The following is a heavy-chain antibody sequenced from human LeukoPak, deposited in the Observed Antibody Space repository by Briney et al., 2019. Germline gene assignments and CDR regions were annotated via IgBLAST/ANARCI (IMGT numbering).Heavy chain of an antibody. CDR1: GGSISSSNW. J-gene: IGHJ4*02. Sequence: PSGTLSLTCAVSGGSISSSNWWSWVRQPPGKGLEWIGEIYHSGSTNYNPSLKSRATISVDTSKNQFSLKLSSVTAADTAVYYCARHRRFGEPAFDYWGQGTLVTVSS. D-gene: IGHD3-10*01. CDR3: ARHRRFGEPAFDY. CDR2: IYHSGST. V-gene: IGHV4-4*02.